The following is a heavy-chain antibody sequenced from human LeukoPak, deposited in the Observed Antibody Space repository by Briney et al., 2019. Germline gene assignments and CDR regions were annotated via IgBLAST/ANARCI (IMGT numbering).Heavy chain of an antibody. D-gene: IGHD6-19*01. V-gene: IGHV1-2*02. Sequence: ASVKVSCKASGYTFTGYYMHWVRQAPGQGLEWMGWINPNSGGTNYAQKFQGRVTMTRDTSISTAYMELSRLRSDDTAVYYCARDGEYSSGWSPYYYYYYMDVWGKGTTVTISS. CDR1: GYTFTGYY. CDR2: INPNSGGT. CDR3: ARDGEYSSGWSPYYYYYYMDV. J-gene: IGHJ6*03.